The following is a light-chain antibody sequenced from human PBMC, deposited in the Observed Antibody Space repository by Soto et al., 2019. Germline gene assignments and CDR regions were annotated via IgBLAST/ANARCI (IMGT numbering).Light chain of an antibody. CDR2: EVS. CDR1: SSDVGIYNY. CDR3: SSYTSSITLV. V-gene: IGLV2-14*01. Sequence: QSALTQPASVSGSPGQSIAISCTGSSSDVGIYNYVSWYQQHPGKVPKLIIYEVSNRPSGVSNRFSGSKSRNTASLIISGLQAEDEADYYCSSYTSSITLVFGTGTKVTV. J-gene: IGLJ1*01.